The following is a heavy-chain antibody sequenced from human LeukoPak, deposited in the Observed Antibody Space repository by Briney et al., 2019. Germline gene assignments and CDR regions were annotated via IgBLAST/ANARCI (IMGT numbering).Heavy chain of an antibody. V-gene: IGHV5-51*01. Sequence: GESLKISCKGSGYSFTNYWIGWVRQMPGKGREGMGIIYPGDSDTRSTPSFQGQVTISADKSISPAYLQWSSLKASDTAMYYCARHRFGGGKTRAGTFDIWGQGTMVTVSS. D-gene: IGHD4-23*01. CDR3: ARHRFGGGKTRAGTFDI. J-gene: IGHJ3*02. CDR2: IYPGDSDT. CDR1: GYSFTNYW.